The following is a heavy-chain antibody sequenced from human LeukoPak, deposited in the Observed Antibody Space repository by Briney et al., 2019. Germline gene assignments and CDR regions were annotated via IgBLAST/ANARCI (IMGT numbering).Heavy chain of an antibody. CDR3: VRHTTSGWYQVVY. J-gene: IGHJ4*02. CDR1: GGSFSGYY. CDR2: ITYSGST. Sequence: SETLYLTCAVYGGSFSGYYWSWIRQPPGKGLEWIGFITYSGSTDHNPSLKSRVTISVDASKNQFSLKLTSVTAADTAVYYCVRHTTSGWYQVVYWGQGTLVTVSS. D-gene: IGHD6-19*01. V-gene: IGHV4-34*01.